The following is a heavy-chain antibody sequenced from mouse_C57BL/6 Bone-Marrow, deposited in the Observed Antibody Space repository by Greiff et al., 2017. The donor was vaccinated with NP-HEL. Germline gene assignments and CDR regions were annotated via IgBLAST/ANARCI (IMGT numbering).Heavy chain of an antibody. CDR1: GYSFTGYF. Sequence: EVQVVESGPELVKPGDSVKISCKASGYSFTGYFMNWVMQSHGKSLEWIGRINPYNGDTFYNQKFKGKATLTVDKSSSTAHMELRSLTSEDSAVYYCAGPYYGSSYYYAMDYWGQGTSVTVSS. CDR2: INPYNGDT. V-gene: IGHV1-20*01. J-gene: IGHJ4*01. CDR3: AGPYYGSSYYYAMDY. D-gene: IGHD1-1*01.